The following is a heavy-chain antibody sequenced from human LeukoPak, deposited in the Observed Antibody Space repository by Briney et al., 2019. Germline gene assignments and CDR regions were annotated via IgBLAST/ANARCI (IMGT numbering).Heavy chain of an antibody. CDR2: ISGSGGNT. D-gene: IGHD4-11*01. Sequence: GGSLRLSCAASGFTFSGFAMSWVRRAPGKGLEWVSGISGSGGNTLYADSVKGRFTISRDNSKNTLYLEMNSLRAEDTAIYYFAKMKGHPLPKSYRHVGGQGTTVSV. V-gene: IGHV3-23*01. CDR1: GFTFSGFA. J-gene: IGHJ6*01. CDR3: AKMKGHPLPKSYRHV.